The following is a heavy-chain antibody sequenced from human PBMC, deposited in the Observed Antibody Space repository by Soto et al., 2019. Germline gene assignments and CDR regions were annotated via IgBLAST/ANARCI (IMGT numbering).Heavy chain of an antibody. D-gene: IGHD2-2*01. CDR3: AKHSEYQLLSWLDP. V-gene: IGHV3-23*01. CDR2: ISAGGGNT. CDR1: GFSFSTYA. J-gene: IGHJ5*02. Sequence: EVQLLESGGGLVQPGGSLRLSCAAYGFSFSTYAMSWVRQAPGKGLEWVSGISAGGGNTYYADSVRGRFTISRDNSKNTVDLQISSLRAEDTALYYCAKHSEYQLLSWLDPWGLGTLVTVSS.